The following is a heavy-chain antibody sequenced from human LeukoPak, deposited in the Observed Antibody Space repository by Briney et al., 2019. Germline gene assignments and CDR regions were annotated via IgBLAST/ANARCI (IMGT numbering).Heavy chain of an antibody. CDR1: GYTFTSYD. Sequence: ASVKVSCKASGYTFTSYDINWVRQATGQGLEWMGWMNPNSGNTGYAQKFQGRVTMTRNTSISTAYMELSSLRSEGTAVYYCARVAVASRYYFDYWGQGTLVTVSS. J-gene: IGHJ4*02. CDR2: MNPNSGNT. CDR3: ARVAVASRYYFDY. D-gene: IGHD5-12*01. V-gene: IGHV1-8*01.